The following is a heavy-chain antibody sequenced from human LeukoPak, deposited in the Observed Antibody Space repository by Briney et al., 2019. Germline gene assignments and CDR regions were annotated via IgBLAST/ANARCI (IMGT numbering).Heavy chain of an antibody. CDR1: GFTFSSYA. V-gene: IGHV3-23*01. CDR3: AKDTTPYYRYYFDY. J-gene: IGHJ4*02. CDR2: ISGSGGST. Sequence: GGSLRLSCAASGFTFSSYAMSSVRQAPGKGLEWVSAISGSGGSTYYADSVKGRFTISRDNSKNTLYLQMNSLRAEDTAVYYCAKDTTPYYRYYFDYWGQGTLVTVSS. D-gene: IGHD2-15*01.